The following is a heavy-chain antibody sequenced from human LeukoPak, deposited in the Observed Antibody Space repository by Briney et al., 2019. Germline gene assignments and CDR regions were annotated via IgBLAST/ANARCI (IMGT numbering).Heavy chain of an antibody. CDR2: IGTAGGT. Sequence: QPGGSLRLSCAASGFTFSSYDMHWVRQATGRGLEWVSAIGTAGGTYYPGSVKGRFTISRENAKNSLYLQMNSLRAGDTAVYYCARAGGRGGFDPWGQGTLVTVSS. D-gene: IGHD1-1*01. J-gene: IGHJ5*02. CDR3: ARAGGRGGFDP. CDR1: GFTFSSYD. V-gene: IGHV3-13*01.